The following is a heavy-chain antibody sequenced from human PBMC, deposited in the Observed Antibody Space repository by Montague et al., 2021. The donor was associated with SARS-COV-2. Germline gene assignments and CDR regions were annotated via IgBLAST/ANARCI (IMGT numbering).Heavy chain of an antibody. J-gene: IGHJ6*02. D-gene: IGHD3-16*01. CDR2: VNHSGGT. Sequence: LRLSCAASGFIFSNFAFHWVRQAPGKGLEWIGEVNHSGGTKYSAALKSRVTISVDSSKNQFSLKLTSVTAPDTAVYYCVRLGEGVVTPPVLGLGPHYYYYYMDVWGQGTTVSVSS. V-gene: IGHV4-34*08. CDR1: GFIFSNFA. CDR3: VRLGEGVVTPPVLGLGPHYYYYYMDV.